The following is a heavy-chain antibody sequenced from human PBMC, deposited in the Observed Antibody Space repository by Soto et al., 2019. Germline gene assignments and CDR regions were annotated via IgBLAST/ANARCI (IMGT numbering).Heavy chain of an antibody. Sequence: GGSLRLSCAASGFTFSSYGMHWVRQAPGKGLEWVAVISYDGSNKYYADSVKGRFTISRDNSKNTLYLQMNSLRAEDTAVYYCAKEASLRFDYGMDVWGQGTTVTVSS. CDR1: GFTFSSYG. D-gene: IGHD3-3*01. CDR3: AKEASLRFDYGMDV. CDR2: ISYDGSNK. V-gene: IGHV3-30*18. J-gene: IGHJ6*02.